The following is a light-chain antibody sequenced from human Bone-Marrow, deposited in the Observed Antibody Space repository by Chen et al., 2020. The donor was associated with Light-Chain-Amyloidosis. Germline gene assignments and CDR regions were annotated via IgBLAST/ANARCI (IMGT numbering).Light chain of an antibody. V-gene: IGKV3-20*01. J-gene: IGKJ4*01. CDR2: GSS. Sequence: EIVLTQSPGTLSLSPGEGANHSCRASQTISSNYLTWYQQKFGQAPRLLIYGSSSRATGIPDRFTGSGYVTDFTLTINRLEPEDFAMYYCQQYGTSPLTFGGGTKVEIK. CDR1: QTISSNY. CDR3: QQYGTSPLT.